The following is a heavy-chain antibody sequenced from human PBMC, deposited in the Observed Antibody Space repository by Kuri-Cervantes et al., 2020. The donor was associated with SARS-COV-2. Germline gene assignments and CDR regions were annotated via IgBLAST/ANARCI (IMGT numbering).Heavy chain of an antibody. D-gene: IGHD3-10*01. Sequence: SVKVSCKASGGTFSSYAISWVRQAPGQGLEWMGGIIPIFGTANYAQKFQGRVTITADESTSTAYMELSSLRSEDTAVYYCARVLGAFYGSGSYEAGRQHYYYYGMDVWGQGTTVTVSS. CDR2: IIPIFGTA. CDR3: ARVLGAFYGSGSYEAGRQHYYYYGMDV. CDR1: GGTFSSYA. J-gene: IGHJ6*02. V-gene: IGHV1-69*13.